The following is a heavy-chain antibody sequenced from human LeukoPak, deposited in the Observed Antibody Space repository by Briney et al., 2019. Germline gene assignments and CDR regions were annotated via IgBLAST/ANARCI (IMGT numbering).Heavy chain of an antibody. D-gene: IGHD5-12*01. J-gene: IGHJ3*02. CDR1: GGSISSGGYY. CDR3: ARDGPGYSGHEKTDAFDI. V-gene: IGHV4-31*03. CDR2: IYYSGST. Sequence: PSQTLSLTCTVSGGSISSGGYYGSWIRQHPGKGLEWIGYIYYSGSTYYNPSLKSRVTISVDTSKNQFSLKLSSVTAADTAVYYCARDGPGYSGHEKTDAFDIWGQGTMVTVSS.